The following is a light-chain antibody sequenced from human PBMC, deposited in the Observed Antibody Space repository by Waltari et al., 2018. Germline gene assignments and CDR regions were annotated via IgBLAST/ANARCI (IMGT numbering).Light chain of an antibody. CDR2: GAS. CDR1: QIFSSN. Sequence: IVMTQSPATLSVSPGEGATLSCRVSQIFSSNLAWYQQKPGPAPRLLIYGASTRATGLPVRFSGSGSGTEFTLTISSLQSEDFAVYYCQQYNNWPPLFGQGTKVEIK. V-gene: IGKV3-15*01. CDR3: QQYNNWPPL. J-gene: IGKJ1*01.